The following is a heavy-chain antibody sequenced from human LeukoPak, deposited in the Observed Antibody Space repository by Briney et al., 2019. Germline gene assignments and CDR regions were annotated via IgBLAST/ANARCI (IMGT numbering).Heavy chain of an antibody. Sequence: GGSLRLSCAASGFTFSSYAMHWVRQAPGKGLEWVAVISYDGSNKYYADSVKGQFTISRDNSKNTLYLQMNSLRAEDTAVYYCASSPGGSLDYWGQGTLVTVSS. D-gene: IGHD1-26*01. CDR1: GFTFSSYA. J-gene: IGHJ4*02. CDR3: ASSPGGSLDY. V-gene: IGHV3-30-3*01. CDR2: ISYDGSNK.